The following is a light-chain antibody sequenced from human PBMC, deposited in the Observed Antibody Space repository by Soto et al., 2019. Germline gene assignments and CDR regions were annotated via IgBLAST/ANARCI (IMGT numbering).Light chain of an antibody. CDR3: SSYTSSSTLV. J-gene: IGLJ2*01. CDR2: DVS. Sequence: QSALTQPASVSGSPGQSITISCTGTSSDVGGYNYVSWYQQHPGKAPKLMIYDVSTRPSGVSNRFSGSKSGNTASLTISGLPAEDEADYYCSSYTSSSTLVFGGGTKVTVL. CDR1: SSDVGGYNY. V-gene: IGLV2-14*01.